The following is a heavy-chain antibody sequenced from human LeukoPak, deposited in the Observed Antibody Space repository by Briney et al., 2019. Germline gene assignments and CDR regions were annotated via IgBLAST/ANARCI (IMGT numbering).Heavy chain of an antibody. J-gene: IGHJ4*02. CDR1: GFTFDDFA. V-gene: IGHV3-9*01. CDR3: AKDIYYYDSSGTIDY. CDR2: ISWNSDSL. D-gene: IGHD3-22*01. Sequence: GGSLRLSCAASGFTFDDFAMHWVRQAPGKGLEWVSGISWNSDSLVYADSVKGRFTISRDNAKNSLYLRMNTLRAEDTASYYCAKDIYYYDSSGTIDYWGQGTLVTVSS.